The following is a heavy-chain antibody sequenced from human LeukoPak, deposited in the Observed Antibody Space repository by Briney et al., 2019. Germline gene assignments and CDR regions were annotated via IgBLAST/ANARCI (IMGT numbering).Heavy chain of an antibody. V-gene: IGHV4-38-2*02. CDR1: GSSISSGYY. CDR2: IYHSGST. Sequence: PSETLSLTCTVSGSSISSGYYWGWIRQPPGKGLEWIGSIYHSGSTYYNPSLKSRVTISVDTSNNQYSLKLSSVTAADTAVYYCARHVSVAVTNFFDYWGQGTLVTVSS. D-gene: IGHD6-19*01. CDR3: ARHVSVAVTNFFDY. J-gene: IGHJ4*02.